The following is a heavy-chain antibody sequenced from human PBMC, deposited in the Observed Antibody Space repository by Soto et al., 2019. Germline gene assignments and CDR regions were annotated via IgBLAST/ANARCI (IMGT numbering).Heavy chain of an antibody. CDR3: AGGVGYSDSSGYPFDY. V-gene: IGHV1-46*03. Sequence: VQLVQSGAELKRPGASVKISCKASGDTLSTYYMHWARRAPGQGLEGWGIINPRSGETNYPPKFQGRVTMTRDTSTTTVYMELRTLRSEDTALYYCAGGVGYSDSSGYPFDYWGQVTLVTVSS. D-gene: IGHD3-22*01. CDR1: GDTLSTYY. J-gene: IGHJ4*02. CDR2: INPRSGET.